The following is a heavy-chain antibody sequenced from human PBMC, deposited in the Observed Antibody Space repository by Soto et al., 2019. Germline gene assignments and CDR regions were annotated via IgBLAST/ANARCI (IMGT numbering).Heavy chain of an antibody. V-gene: IGHV3-7*01. J-gene: IGHJ5*02. Sequence: GGALRLSCAASGFTFSSYWMSWVRQAPGKGLEWVANIKQDGSEKYYVDSVKGRFTISRDNAKNSLYLQMNGLRAEDTAVYYCARDLNPPIPIFGVVSDYNWFDPWGQGTLVTVSS. D-gene: IGHD3-3*01. CDR3: ARDLNPPIPIFGVVSDYNWFDP. CDR2: IKQDGSEK. CDR1: GFTFSSYW.